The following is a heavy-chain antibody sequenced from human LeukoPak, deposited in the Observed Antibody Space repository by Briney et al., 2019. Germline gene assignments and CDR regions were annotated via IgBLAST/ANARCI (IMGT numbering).Heavy chain of an antibody. J-gene: IGHJ4*02. Sequence: GASVKVSCKASGYTFTSYAIHWVRQAPGQRLEWMGWINSGNGNTKYSQEFQGRVTIARDTSASTAYMELSSLRSEDMAVYYCARIIPDNGWYYFDYWGQGTLVTVSS. CDR1: GYTFTSYA. D-gene: IGHD6-19*01. V-gene: IGHV1-3*03. CDR3: ARIIPDNGWYYFDY. CDR2: INSGNGNT.